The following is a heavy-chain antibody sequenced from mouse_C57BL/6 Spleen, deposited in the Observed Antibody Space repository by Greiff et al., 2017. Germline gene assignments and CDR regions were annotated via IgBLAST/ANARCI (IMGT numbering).Heavy chain of an antibody. CDR2: IDPSDSYT. CDR1: GYTFTSYW. V-gene: IGHV1-59*01. Sequence: QVQLQQPGAELVRPGTSVKLSCKASGYTFTSYWMHWVKQRPGQGLEWIGVIDPSDSYTNYNQKFKGKATLTVDTSSSTAYMQLSSLTSEDSAVYYCARSRSYYFDYWGQGTTLTVSS. CDR3: ARSRSYYFDY. J-gene: IGHJ2*01.